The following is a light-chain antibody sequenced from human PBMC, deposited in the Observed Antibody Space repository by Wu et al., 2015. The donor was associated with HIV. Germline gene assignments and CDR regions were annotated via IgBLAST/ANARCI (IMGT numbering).Light chain of an antibody. J-gene: IGKJ4*01. CDR2: AAS. CDR3: QQYNVYPLT. V-gene: IGKV1-9*01. CDR1: QDISNY. Sequence: DIQLTQSPSFLSASIGDRVTLTCRASQDISNYLAWYQQKPGKAPYLLIYAASTLQSGVPSRFSGSGSGTEFTLTISSLQPDDFATYYCQQYNVYPLTFGGGTKVEIK.